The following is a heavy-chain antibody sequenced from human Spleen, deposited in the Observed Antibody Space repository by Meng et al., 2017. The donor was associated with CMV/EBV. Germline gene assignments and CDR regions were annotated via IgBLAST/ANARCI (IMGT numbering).Heavy chain of an antibody. CDR1: GFSLSSSGMR. D-gene: IGHD6-13*01. CDR3: ARTRIAAAGRTYYFDY. Sequence: SGPTLVKPTQTLTLTCSISGFSLSSSGMRVNWIRQPPGKALEWLARIDWDDEKFYSTSLKTRLTISKDTSKNQVVLTMTNMDPVDTATYYCARTRIAAAGRTYYFDYWGQGTLVTVSS. CDR2: IDWDDEK. J-gene: IGHJ4*02. V-gene: IGHV2-70D*14.